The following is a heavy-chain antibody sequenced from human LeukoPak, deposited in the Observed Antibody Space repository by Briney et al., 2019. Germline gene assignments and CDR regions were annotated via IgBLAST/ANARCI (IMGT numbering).Heavy chain of an antibody. V-gene: IGHV3-30-3*01. CDR2: ISYDGNNK. J-gene: IGHJ4*02. CDR3: ARDHGSSGWYETVDY. Sequence: GGPLRLSCAASGFTFSTFAMHWVRQAPGKGLEWVAVISYDGNNKYYADSVKGRFTISRDNSKNTLYLQMNSLRVEDTAVYYCARDHGSSGWYETVDYWGQGTLVTVSS. D-gene: IGHD6-19*01. CDR1: GFTFSTFA.